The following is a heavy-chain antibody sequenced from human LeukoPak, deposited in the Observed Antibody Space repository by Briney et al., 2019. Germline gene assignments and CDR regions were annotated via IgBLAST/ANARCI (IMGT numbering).Heavy chain of an antibody. J-gene: IGHJ5*02. CDR1: GDTFSSFG. V-gene: IGHV1-69*05. CDR3: ARGPAYGSSWYWFDP. D-gene: IGHD6-13*01. Sequence: ASVKVSCKASGDTFSSFGISWVRQAPGQGLEWMGGIIPIFGTANYAQKFQGRVTITTDESTSTAYMELSSLRSEDTAVYYCARGPAYGSSWYWFDPWGQGTLVTVSS. CDR2: IIPIFGTA.